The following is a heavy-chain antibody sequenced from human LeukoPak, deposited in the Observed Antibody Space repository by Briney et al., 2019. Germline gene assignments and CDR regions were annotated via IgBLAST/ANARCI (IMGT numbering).Heavy chain of an antibody. J-gene: IGHJ6*03. D-gene: IGHD4-11*01. CDR2: IIPIFGTA. Sequence: ASVKVSCKASGYTFTSYGISWVRQAPGQGLEWMGGIIPIFGTANYAQKFQGRVTITADESTSTAYMELSSLRSEDTAVYYCARDKTTKEGSSYYYYYMDVWGKGTTVTVSS. CDR3: ARDKTTKEGSSYYYYYMDV. CDR1: GYTFTSYG. V-gene: IGHV1-69*13.